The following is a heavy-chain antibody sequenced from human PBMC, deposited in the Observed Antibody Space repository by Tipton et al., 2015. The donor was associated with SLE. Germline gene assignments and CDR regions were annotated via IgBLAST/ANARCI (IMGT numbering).Heavy chain of an antibody. Sequence: TLSLTCTVSGGSISSYYWSWIRQPPGKGLEWIGYIYYSGSTYYNPSLKSRVTISVDTSKNQFSLKLSSVTAADTAVYYCARGATYYYMDVWGKGTTVTVSS. CDR3: ARGATYYYMDV. V-gene: IGHV4-59*12. CDR1: GGSISSYY. D-gene: IGHD1-26*01. J-gene: IGHJ6*03. CDR2: IYYSGST.